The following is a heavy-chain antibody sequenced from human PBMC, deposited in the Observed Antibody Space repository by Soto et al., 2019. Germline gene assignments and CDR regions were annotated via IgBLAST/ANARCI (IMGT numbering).Heavy chain of an antibody. J-gene: IGHJ6*02. Sequence: EVQLVESGGGLVKPGGSLRLSCAASGFTCSSYSMNWVRQAPGKGLEWVSSISSSSSYIYYADSVKGRFTISRDNAKNSLYLQMNSLRAEDTAVYYCARDGTHIVVVTAIPDYYCGMDVWGQGTTVTVSS. CDR2: ISSSSSYI. CDR1: GFTCSSYS. D-gene: IGHD2-21*02. V-gene: IGHV3-21*01. CDR3: ARDGTHIVVVTAIPDYYCGMDV.